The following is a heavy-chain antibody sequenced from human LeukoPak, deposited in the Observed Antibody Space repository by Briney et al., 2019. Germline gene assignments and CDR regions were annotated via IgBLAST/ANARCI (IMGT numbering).Heavy chain of an antibody. J-gene: IGHJ4*02. CDR3: ARDSGSYYLDY. Sequence: GGSLRLSCAASGFTFSSYSMNWVRQAPGKGLEWVSSISSSSYIYYADSVKGRFTISRDNAKNSLYLQMNSLRAEDTAVYYCARDSGSYYLDYWGQGTLVTVSS. CDR1: GFTFSSYS. V-gene: IGHV3-21*01. CDR2: ISSSSYI. D-gene: IGHD1-26*01.